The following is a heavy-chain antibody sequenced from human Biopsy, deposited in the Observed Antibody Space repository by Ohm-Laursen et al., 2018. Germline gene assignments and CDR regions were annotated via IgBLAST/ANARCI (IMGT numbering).Heavy chain of an antibody. CDR3: ARVPLPGIGAAYQGRFLYGMDV. D-gene: IGHD6-13*01. V-gene: IGHV4-34*01. Sequence: SETLSLTCAVYGGSFNGYFWSWIRQPPGKGLEWIGDITQRGSTNYSPSLKSRVTISVDPAKKQFSLSLRSVTAADTAVYYCARVPLPGIGAAYQGRFLYGMDVWGQGTTVSVSS. CDR2: ITQRGST. J-gene: IGHJ6*02. CDR1: GGSFNGYF.